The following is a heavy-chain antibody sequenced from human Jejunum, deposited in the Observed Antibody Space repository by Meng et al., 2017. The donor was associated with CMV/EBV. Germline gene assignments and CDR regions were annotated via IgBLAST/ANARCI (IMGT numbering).Heavy chain of an antibody. CDR1: GGTFSSYA. J-gene: IGHJ4*02. Sequence: QVQLVQSGAEVKKPXSSVKVSCKASGGTFSSYAISWVRQAPGQGLEWMGGIIPILGIANYAQKFQGRVTITADKSTSTAYMELSSLRSEDTAVYYCARERPGEMATTPYFDYWGQGTLVTVSS. D-gene: IGHD5-24*01. CDR3: ARERPGEMATTPYFDY. CDR2: IIPILGIA. V-gene: IGHV1-69*10.